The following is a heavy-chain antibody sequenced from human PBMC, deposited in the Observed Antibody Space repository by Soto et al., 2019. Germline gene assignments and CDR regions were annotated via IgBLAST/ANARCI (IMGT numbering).Heavy chain of an antibody. CDR3: AQESNDNWNGYAGCFQH. J-gene: IGHJ1*01. Sequence: ASVKVSCKASGYTFTSYGISWVRQAPGQGLEWMGWISAYNGNTNYAQKLQGRVTMTTDTSTSTAYMELRSLRSDDTAVYYCAQESNDNWNGYAGCFQHWGQGTLVTVSS. V-gene: IGHV1-18*01. CDR1: GYTFTSYG. D-gene: IGHD1-1*01. CDR2: ISAYNGNT.